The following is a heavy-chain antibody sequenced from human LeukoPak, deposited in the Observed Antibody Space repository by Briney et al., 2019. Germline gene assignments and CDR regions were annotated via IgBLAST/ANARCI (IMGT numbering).Heavy chain of an antibody. D-gene: IGHD6-13*01. V-gene: IGHV3-23*01. CDR3: AKARIAAAGTGAFDV. Sequence: GGSLRLSCAASGFTVSSYGMTWVRQAPGKGLEWVSAFSATDGSAQYAESVKGHFTISRDNSKDSLYLQMNSLRDEDTAVYYCAKARIAAAGTGAFDVWGQGTMVTVSS. J-gene: IGHJ3*01. CDR1: GFTVSSYG. CDR2: FSATDGSA.